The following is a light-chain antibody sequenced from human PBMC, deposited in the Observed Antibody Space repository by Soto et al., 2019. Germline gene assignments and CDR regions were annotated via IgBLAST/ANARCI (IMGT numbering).Light chain of an antibody. J-gene: IGKJ4*01. Sequence: DIQMTQSPSPLSASVVHRVTITCRASQTISNYLNWYQQKPGKAPELLIYAASRLQSGVPSRFSGSGSGTDFTLTINTLQPEDIATYYCQQSYSTPRFGGGTKVDI. CDR1: QTISNY. V-gene: IGKV1-39*01. CDR2: AAS. CDR3: QQSYSTPR.